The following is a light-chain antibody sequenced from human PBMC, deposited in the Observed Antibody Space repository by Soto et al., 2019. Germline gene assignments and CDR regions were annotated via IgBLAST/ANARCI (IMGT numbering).Light chain of an antibody. V-gene: IGKV3-20*01. CDR2: GAS. CDR1: QSVTSSY. Sequence: EIVLTQSPGTLSLSPGERATLSCRASQSVTSSYLAWYQQKPGQAPRLLIYGASSRATGIPGRLSGSGSGTDFTLTISRLEPEDFAVYYCQHYGSSPGTFGQGTKVEIK. J-gene: IGKJ1*01. CDR3: QHYGSSPGT.